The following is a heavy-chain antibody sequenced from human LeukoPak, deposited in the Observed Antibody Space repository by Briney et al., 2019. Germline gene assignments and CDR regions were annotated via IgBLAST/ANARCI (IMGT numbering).Heavy chain of an antibody. D-gene: IGHD3-3*01. CDR3: AKADRFLEWRFDP. Sequence: GGSLRLSCAASGFTFSSYEMNWVRQAPGKGLEWVSYISSSGSTIYYADSVKGRFTISRDNSKNTLYLQMNSLRAEDTAVYYCAKADRFLEWRFDPWGQGTLATVSS. J-gene: IGHJ5*02. CDR2: ISSSGSTI. V-gene: IGHV3-48*03. CDR1: GFTFSSYE.